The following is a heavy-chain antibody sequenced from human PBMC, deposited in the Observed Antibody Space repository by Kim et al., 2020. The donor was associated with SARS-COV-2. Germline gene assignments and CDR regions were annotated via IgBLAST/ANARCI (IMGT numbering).Heavy chain of an antibody. V-gene: IGHV3-23*01. J-gene: IGHJ2*01. CDR3: AKDQEEYWYFDL. CDR1: GFTFSSYA. Sequence: GGSLRLSCAASGFTFSSYAMSWVRQAPGKGLEWVSAISGSGGSTYYADAVKGRFTISRDNSKNTRYLQMNSMRAEDTAVYYCAKDQEEYWYFDLWGRGTLVTVSS. CDR2: ISGSGGST.